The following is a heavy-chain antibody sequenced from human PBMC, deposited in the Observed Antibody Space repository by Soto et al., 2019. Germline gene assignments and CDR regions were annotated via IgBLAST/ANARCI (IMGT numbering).Heavy chain of an antibody. CDR1: GFTVSSNY. Sequence: RGSLRLSCAASGFTVSSNYMSWVRQAPGKGLEWVSVIYSVESKLYPDSLQGRFTISRDNFKNTLYLQMNSLRAEDTDVYYCARDPARSAALGWFDPWGQGALVTVSS. D-gene: IGHD6-25*01. CDR2: IYSVESK. CDR3: ARDPARSAALGWFDP. V-gene: IGHV3-53*01. J-gene: IGHJ5*02.